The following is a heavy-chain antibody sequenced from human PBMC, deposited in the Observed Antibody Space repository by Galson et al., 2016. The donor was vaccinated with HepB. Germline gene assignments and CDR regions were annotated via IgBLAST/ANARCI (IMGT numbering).Heavy chain of an antibody. CDR1: GFAVSNNY. Sequence: SLRLSCAASGFAVSNNYMRWFRQTPGNGLEWVSLIYSGGDTSSADSVKGRFTISRDSSKNTLYLQMNSLRDEDTAVYYCARDVGPWGRGTLVTVSS. CDR2: IYSGGDT. CDR3: ARDVGP. V-gene: IGHV3-66*01. J-gene: IGHJ5*02.